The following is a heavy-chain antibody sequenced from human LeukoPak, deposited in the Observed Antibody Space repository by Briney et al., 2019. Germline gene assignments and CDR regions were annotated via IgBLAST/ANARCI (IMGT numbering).Heavy chain of an antibody. CDR1: GITLSDFW. CDR3: AKDERYCSSTSCPLAFDI. V-gene: IGHV3-30*02. CDR2: IRYDGSNK. J-gene: IGHJ3*02. D-gene: IGHD2-2*01. Sequence: GGSLRLSCAASGITLSDFWFSWVRQAPGKGLEWVAFIRYDGSNKYYADSVKGRFTISRDNSKNTLYLQMNSLRAEDTAVYYCAKDERYCSSTSCPLAFDIWGQGTMVTVSS.